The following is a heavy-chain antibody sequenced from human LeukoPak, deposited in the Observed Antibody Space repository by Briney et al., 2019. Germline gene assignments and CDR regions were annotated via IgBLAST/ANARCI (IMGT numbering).Heavy chain of an antibody. V-gene: IGHV3-53*01. CDR2: IYSGGNT. D-gene: IGHD4-11*01. CDR1: GFTVSNNY. Sequence: GWSLRLSCAASGFTVSNNYMTWVRQAPGKGLEWVSVIYSGGNTYYADSVKGRFTISRDNSKNTLYLQMNSLRAEDTAVYYCARDAPSNAATWGQGTLVTVSS. CDR3: ARDAPSNAAT. J-gene: IGHJ5*02.